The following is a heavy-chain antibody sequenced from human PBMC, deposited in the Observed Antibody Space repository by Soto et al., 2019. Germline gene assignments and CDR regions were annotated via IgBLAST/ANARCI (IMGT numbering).Heavy chain of an antibody. CDR3: ARDHHGDYSSDY. V-gene: IGHV1-46*01. CDR1: GYTFTGYY. CDR2: INTNGGST. Sequence: ASVKVSCKASGYTFTGYYMHWVRQAPGQGLEWMGIINTNGGSTSYAQKFQGRVTMTRDTSTSTAYMELRSLRSDDTAVYYCARDHHGDYSSDYWGQGTLVTVSS. D-gene: IGHD2-21*02. J-gene: IGHJ4*02.